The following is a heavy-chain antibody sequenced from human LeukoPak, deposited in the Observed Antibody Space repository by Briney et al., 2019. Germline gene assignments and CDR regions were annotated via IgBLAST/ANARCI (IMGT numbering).Heavy chain of an antibody. J-gene: IGHJ4*02. D-gene: IGHD1-7*01. V-gene: IGHV4-31*03. CDR1: GGSISSGGYY. CDR2: IYYSGST. CDR3: ARQVPRELLFDY. Sequence: SETLSLACTVSGGSISSGGYYWSWIRQHPGKGLEWIGYIYYSGSTYYNPSLKSRVTISVDTSKNQFSLKLSSVTAADTAVYYCARQVPRELLFDYWGQGTLVTVSS.